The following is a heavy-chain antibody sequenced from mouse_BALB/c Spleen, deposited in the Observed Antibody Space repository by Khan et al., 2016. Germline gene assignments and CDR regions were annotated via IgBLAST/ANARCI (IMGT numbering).Heavy chain of an antibody. Sequence: EVQLQESGPGLVKPSQSLSLTCTVTGYSITSDYAWNWIRQFPGNKLEWMGYISYSGSTSYNPTLKSRISITRDTSKNQFFLQLNSVTTEDTATXYCAIWLLQRNCFAYWGQGTLVTVSA. CDR1: GYSITSDYA. J-gene: IGHJ3*01. CDR2: ISYSGST. V-gene: IGHV3-2*02. D-gene: IGHD2-3*01. CDR3: AIWLLQRNCFAY.